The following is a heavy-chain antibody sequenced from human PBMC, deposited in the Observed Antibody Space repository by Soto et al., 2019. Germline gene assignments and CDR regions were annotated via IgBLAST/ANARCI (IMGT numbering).Heavy chain of an antibody. Sequence: GGSLRLSCAASGFTFSSYAMSWVRQAPGKGLEWVSAISGSGGSTYYADSVKGRFTISRDNSKNTLYLQMNSLRAEDTAVYYCAKDPESDYVFLTDYWGQGTLVTVSS. CDR3: AKDPESDYVFLTDY. V-gene: IGHV3-23*01. CDR2: ISGSGGST. J-gene: IGHJ4*02. D-gene: IGHD4-17*01. CDR1: GFTFSSYA.